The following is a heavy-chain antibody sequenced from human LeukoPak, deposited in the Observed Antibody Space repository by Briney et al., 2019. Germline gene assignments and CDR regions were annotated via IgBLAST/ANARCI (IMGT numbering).Heavy chain of an antibody. V-gene: IGHV4-39*01. CDR1: GGSISSSSYY. D-gene: IGHD3-16*01. CDR3: AMEGGDAFDI. J-gene: IGHJ3*02. CDR2: IYYSGST. Sequence: SETLSLTCTVSGGSISSSSYYWGWIRQPPGKGLEWIGSIYYSGSTYYNPSLKSRVTISVDTSKNRFSLKLSSVTAADTAVYYCAMEGGDAFDIWGQGTMVTVSS.